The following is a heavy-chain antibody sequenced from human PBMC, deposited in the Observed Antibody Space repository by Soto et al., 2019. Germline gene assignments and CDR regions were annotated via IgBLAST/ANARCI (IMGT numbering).Heavy chain of an antibody. V-gene: IGHV1-3*01. Sequence: QVQLEQSGAEVKKPGASVKVSCQTSGYTFTSYTLHWVRQAPGQGLEWLGWINAGNGREKYSQRFQDRVSLSTDRPTTTAYMEIRSLRSEDTAVYYWARGGGWVGEASFDTWGQGTLVIVSS. D-gene: IGHD3-10*01. CDR3: ARGGGWVGEASFDT. J-gene: IGHJ4*02. CDR1: GYTFTSYT. CDR2: INAGNGRE.